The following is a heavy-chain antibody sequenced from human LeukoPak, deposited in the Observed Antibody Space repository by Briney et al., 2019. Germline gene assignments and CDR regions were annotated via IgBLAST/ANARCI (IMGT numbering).Heavy chain of an antibody. CDR1: GFTFRSYG. J-gene: IGHJ4*02. CDR3: ARDRIPLDFWSGYYTD. V-gene: IGHV3-30*02. Sequence: PGGSLRLSCEASGFTFRSYGMHWVRQAPGKGLEWVAFIRSDGGDKFYADSVKGRFTISRDNAKNSLYLQMNSLRAEDTAVYYCARDRIPLDFWSGYYTDWGQGTLVTVSS. D-gene: IGHD3-3*01. CDR2: IRSDGGDK.